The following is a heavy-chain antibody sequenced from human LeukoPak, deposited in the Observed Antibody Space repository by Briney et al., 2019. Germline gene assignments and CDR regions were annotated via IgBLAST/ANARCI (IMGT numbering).Heavy chain of an antibody. J-gene: IGHJ4*01. CDR2: IGQDGSET. CDR3: ARGCGRASCPYFFDS. V-gene: IGHV3-7*01. D-gene: IGHD2-2*01. Sequence: ETLSLTCTVSGGSISSGGYYWSWVRQAPGKGLEWVATIGQDGSETHYVDSVKGRFTISRDNVKNSLYLQLNSLRAEDTAVYFCARGCGRASCPYFFDSWGHGSLVSVSS. CDR1: GGSISSGGYY.